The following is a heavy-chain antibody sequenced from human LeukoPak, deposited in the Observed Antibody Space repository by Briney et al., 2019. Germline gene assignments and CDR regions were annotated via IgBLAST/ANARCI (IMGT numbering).Heavy chain of an antibody. V-gene: IGHV4-4*07. Sequence: SETLSLTCTVSGDSISSYYWSWIPQPAGKGLEWIAHIYTSGSTNYNPSLKSRVTISVDKSKNQFSLKLSSVTAADTVVYYCAREDLAAAGFDYWGQGTLVTVSS. CDR2: IYTSGST. D-gene: IGHD6-13*01. CDR1: GDSISSYY. J-gene: IGHJ4*02. CDR3: AREDLAAAGFDY.